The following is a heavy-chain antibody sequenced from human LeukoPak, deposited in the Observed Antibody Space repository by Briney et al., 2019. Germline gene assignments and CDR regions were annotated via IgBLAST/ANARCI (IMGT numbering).Heavy chain of an antibody. Sequence: GGSLRLSCAASEFTFSSYSMNWVRQAPGKGLEWVSYITNSGNSKSYADSVKGRFTISRDNAKNSLYLQMNSLRAEDTAVYYCARDIVVVPAASFSYYYGMDVWGQGTTVTVSS. V-gene: IGHV3-21*05. J-gene: IGHJ6*02. CDR3: ARDIVVVPAASFSYYYGMDV. D-gene: IGHD2-2*01. CDR1: EFTFSSYS. CDR2: ITNSGNSK.